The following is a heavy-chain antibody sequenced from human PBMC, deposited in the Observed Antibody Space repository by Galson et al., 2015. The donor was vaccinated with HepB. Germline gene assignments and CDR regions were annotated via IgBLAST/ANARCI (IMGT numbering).Heavy chain of an antibody. J-gene: IGHJ5*02. D-gene: IGHD2-2*01. CDR3: ARRVGIVPAGFDP. V-gene: IGHV1-2*02. CDR2: INPNSGGT. Sequence: SVKVSCKASGYTFTGYYMHWVRQAPGQGLEWMGWINPNSGGTNYAQKFQGRVTMTRDTSISTAYMELSRLRSDDTAVYYCARRVGIVPAGFDPWGQGTLVTVSS. CDR1: GYTFTGYY.